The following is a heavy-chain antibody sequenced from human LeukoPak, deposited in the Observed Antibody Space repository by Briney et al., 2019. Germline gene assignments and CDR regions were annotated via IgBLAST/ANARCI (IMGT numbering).Heavy chain of an antibody. Sequence: SQTLSLTCTVSGGSISSGSYYWSWIRQPAGKGLEWIGRIYTSGSTNYNPSLKSRVTISVDTSKNQFSLKLSSVTAADTAVYYCARLVDYGGNSRGPDYWGQGTLVTVSS. J-gene: IGHJ4*02. CDR2: IYTSGST. CDR1: GGSISSGSYY. D-gene: IGHD4-23*01. CDR3: ARLVDYGGNSRGPDY. V-gene: IGHV4-61*02.